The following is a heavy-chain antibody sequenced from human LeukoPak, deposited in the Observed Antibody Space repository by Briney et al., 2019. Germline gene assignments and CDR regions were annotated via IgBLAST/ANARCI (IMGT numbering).Heavy chain of an antibody. CDR3: ARGFPGRYCSGGSCPFFDY. J-gene: IGHJ4*02. CDR1: GYTFTSYD. CDR2: MSPNSGNT. Sequence: ASVKVSCKASGYTFTSYDINWVRQASGQGLEWMGWMSPNSGNTGYAQKFQGRVTMTRNTSISTAYMELSSLRSEDTAVYYCARGFPGRYCSGGSCPFFDYWGQGTLVTVSS. V-gene: IGHV1-8*01. D-gene: IGHD2-15*01.